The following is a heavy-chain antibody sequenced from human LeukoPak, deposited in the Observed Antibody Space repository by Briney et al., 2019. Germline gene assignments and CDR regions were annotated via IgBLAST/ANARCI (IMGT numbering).Heavy chain of an antibody. Sequence: PSETLSLTCTVHGGSFSSYHWTWIRQPPGVGLEWIGEINYSRKTNYSPSLKSRVTISVDTSKNQFSLKLSSVTAADTAVYYCARGPISPLDYWGQGTLVTVSS. CDR3: ARGPISPLDY. V-gene: IGHV4-34*01. J-gene: IGHJ4*02. CDR1: GGSFSSYH. CDR2: INYSRKT.